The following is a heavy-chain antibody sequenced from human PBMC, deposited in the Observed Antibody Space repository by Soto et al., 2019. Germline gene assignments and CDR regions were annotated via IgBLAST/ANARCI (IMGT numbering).Heavy chain of an antibody. D-gene: IGHD5-18*01. J-gene: IGHJ4*02. CDR3: ARDPVDTAMVGATYFDY. V-gene: IGHV4-59*01. CDR1: GGSMSSYY. CDR2: IYYSGST. Sequence: PSETLSLPCPVSGGSMSSYYWSWIRQPPGKGLEWIGYIYYSGSTNYNPSLKSRVTISVDTSKDQFSLKLSSVTAADTAVYYCARDPVDTAMVGATYFDYWGQGTLVTVSS.